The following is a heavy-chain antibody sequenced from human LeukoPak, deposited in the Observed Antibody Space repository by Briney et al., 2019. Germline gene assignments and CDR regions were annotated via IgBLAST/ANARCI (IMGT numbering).Heavy chain of an antibody. J-gene: IGHJ4*02. D-gene: IGHD3-16*02. CDR1: GYTFTSYG. V-gene: IGHV1-18*01. Sequence: VKVSCKASGYTFTSYGISWVRQAPGQGLEWMGWISACNGNTNYAQKLQGRVTMTTDTSTSTAYMELRSLRSDDTAVYYCARDSDYVWGSYRPRFDYWGQGTLVTVSS. CDR3: ARDSDYVWGSYRPRFDY. CDR2: ISACNGNT.